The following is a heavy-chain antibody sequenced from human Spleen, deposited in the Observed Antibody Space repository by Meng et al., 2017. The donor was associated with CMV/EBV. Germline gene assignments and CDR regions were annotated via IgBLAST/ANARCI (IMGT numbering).Heavy chain of an antibody. CDR1: GYTFTGYY. J-gene: IGHJ6*02. CDR3: AKMGVGYFYGMDV. CDR2: INPNSGGT. D-gene: IGHD1-26*01. V-gene: IGHV1-2*02. Sequence: ASVKVSCKASGYTFTGYYMHWVRQAPGQGLEWMGWINPNSGGTNYAQKFQGRVTMTRDTSISKAYMELSRLRADDTAVYCCAKMGVGYFYGMDVWGQGTTVTVSS.